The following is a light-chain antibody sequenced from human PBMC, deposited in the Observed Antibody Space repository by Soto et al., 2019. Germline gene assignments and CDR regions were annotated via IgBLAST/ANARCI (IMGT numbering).Light chain of an antibody. CDR3: SSYTSSTTRV. J-gene: IGLJ1*01. V-gene: IGLV2-14*01. CDR2: EVS. Sequence: QSALTRPASVSGSPGQSITISCTGTSSDVGGYNYVSWYQQHPGKAPKLMICEVSNRPSGVSNRFSGSKSGNTASLTISGLQAEDEADYYCSSYTSSTTRVFGTGTKVTVL. CDR1: SSDVGGYNY.